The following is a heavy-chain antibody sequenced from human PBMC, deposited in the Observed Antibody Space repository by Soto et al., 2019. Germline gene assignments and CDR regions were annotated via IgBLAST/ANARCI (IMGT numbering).Heavy chain of an antibody. CDR2: IYYSGST. J-gene: IGHJ3*02. Sequence: SETLSLTCTVSGGSISSGGYYWSWIRQHPGKGLEWIGYIYYSGSTYYNPSLKSRVTISVDTSKNQFSLKLSSVTAADTAVYYCAREGIVVVPAMSPDAFDIWGQGTMVTVSS. V-gene: IGHV4-31*03. CDR1: GGSISSGGYY. D-gene: IGHD3-22*01. CDR3: AREGIVVVPAMSPDAFDI.